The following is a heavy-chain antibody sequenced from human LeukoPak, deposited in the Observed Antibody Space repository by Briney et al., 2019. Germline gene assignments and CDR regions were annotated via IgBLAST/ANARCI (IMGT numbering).Heavy chain of an antibody. V-gene: IGHV1-69*05. CDR2: IIPIFGTA. J-gene: IGHJ4*01. Sequence: SVKVSCKASGGTFSSYAISWVRQAPGQGLDWMGRIIPIFGTANYAQKFQSRVTITTDESTSTAYMELSSLRSEDTAVYYCARVHPDSYSSGWYYFDYWGHGTLVTVSS. CDR1: GGTFSSYA. CDR3: ARVHPDSYSSGWYYFDY. D-gene: IGHD6-19*01.